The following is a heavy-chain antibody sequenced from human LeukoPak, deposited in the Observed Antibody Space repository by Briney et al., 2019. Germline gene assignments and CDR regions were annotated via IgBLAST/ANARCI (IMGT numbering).Heavy chain of an antibody. CDR3: ARESESSGWYDY. Sequence: GGSLRLSCAAPGFMFHDYAIHWVPQAPGKGLEWVSLISGDGGSTFYADSVKGRFTISRDNSKNSLYLQMNSLRSDDTALYYCARESESSGWYDYWGQGTLVTVSS. CDR1: GFMFHDYA. J-gene: IGHJ4*02. V-gene: IGHV3-43*02. D-gene: IGHD6-19*01. CDR2: ISGDGGST.